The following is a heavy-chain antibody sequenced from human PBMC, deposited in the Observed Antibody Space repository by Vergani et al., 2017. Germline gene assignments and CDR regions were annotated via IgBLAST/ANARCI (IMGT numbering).Heavy chain of an antibody. D-gene: IGHD5-12*01. J-gene: IGHJ4*02. CDR3: AKDYNIMGALHY. CDR1: GFTLNTYG. CDR2: IRYDGSSE. Sequence: QVQLLQSGGGVVQPGGSLRLSCTLSGFTLNTYGIHWVRQAPGKGLEWVSFIRYDGSSEYYGDSVKGRFTISRDNSKNTLFLQLKTLRAEDTGVYYCAKDYNIMGALHYWGQGTLVAVSS. V-gene: IGHV3-30*02.